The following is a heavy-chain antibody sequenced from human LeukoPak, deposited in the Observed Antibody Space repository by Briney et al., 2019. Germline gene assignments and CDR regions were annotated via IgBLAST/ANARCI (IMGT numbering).Heavy chain of an antibody. CDR2: IKSKTDGGTT. CDR1: GFTFSNAW. J-gene: IGHJ4*02. CDR3: TTDLGSGWRLYYFDY. V-gene: IGHV3-15*01. Sequence: PGGSLRLSCAASGFTFSNAWMSWVHQAPGKGLEWVGRIKSKTDGGTTDYAAPVKGRFTISRDDSKNTLYLQMNSLKTEDTAVYYCTTDLGSGWRLYYFDYWGQGTLVTVSS. D-gene: IGHD6-19*01.